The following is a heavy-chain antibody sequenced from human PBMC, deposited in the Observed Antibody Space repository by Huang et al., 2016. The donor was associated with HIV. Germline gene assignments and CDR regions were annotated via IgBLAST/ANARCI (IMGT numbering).Heavy chain of an antibody. V-gene: IGHV3-33*04. CDR3: ARGDYYDSSGYHPGYFDY. CDR1: GFILSNYG. CDR2: IRNDGMKK. D-gene: IGHD3-22*01. J-gene: IGHJ4*02. Sequence: VQLIESGGGEVQPGKSLRLSCATSGFILSNYGMHWVRQAPGKGLKLVAFIRNDGMKKNYADSVRGRFTVGRDNGNNTLFLQMRSLGVDDTAVYYCARGDYYDSSGYHPGYFDYWGQGILVTVSS.